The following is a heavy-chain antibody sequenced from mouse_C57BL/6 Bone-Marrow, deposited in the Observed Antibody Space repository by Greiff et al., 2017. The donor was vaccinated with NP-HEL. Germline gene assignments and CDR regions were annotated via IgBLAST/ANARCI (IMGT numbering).Heavy chain of an antibody. CDR1: GFTFSDYG. V-gene: IGHV5-17*01. J-gene: IGHJ4*01. Sequence: EVQRVESGGGLVKPGGSLKLSCAASGFTFSDYGMHWVRQAPEKGLEWVAYISSGSSTIYYADTVKGRFTISRDNAKNTLFLQMTSLRSEDTAMYYCARSYRGLYYYAMDYWGQGTSVTVSS. CDR2: ISSGSSTI. D-gene: IGHD2-12*01. CDR3: ARSYRGLYYYAMDY.